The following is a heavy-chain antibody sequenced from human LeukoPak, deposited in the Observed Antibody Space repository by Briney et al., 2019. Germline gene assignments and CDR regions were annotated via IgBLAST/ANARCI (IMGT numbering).Heavy chain of an antibody. CDR3: ARLYDSGGYYYDY. CDR2: IIPILGIA. D-gene: IGHD3-22*01. J-gene: IGHJ4*02. V-gene: IGHV1-69*04. CDR1: GATFSSYA. Sequence: SVKVSCKASGATFSSYAINWVRQAPGQGLEWMGRIIPILGIANYAQKFQGRVTITADKSTSTAYMELSSLRSEDTAVYYCARLYDSGGYYYDYWGQGTLVTVSS.